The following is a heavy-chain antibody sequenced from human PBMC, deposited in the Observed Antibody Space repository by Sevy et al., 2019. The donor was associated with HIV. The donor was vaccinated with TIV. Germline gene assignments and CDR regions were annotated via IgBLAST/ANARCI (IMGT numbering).Heavy chain of an antibody. CDR2: ISDSGAST. V-gene: IGHV3-23*01. D-gene: IGHD6-13*01. J-gene: IGHJ4*02. CDR3: QIRNSAAAGSY. Sequence: GGSLRLSCAASGFTFGSYAMSWVRQAPGKGLEWVSAISDSGASTYYTASVKGRFTISRDNSKNTLFLQMNSLRAEDTATYYCQIRNSAAAGSYWGPGTLVTVSS. CDR1: GFTFGSYA.